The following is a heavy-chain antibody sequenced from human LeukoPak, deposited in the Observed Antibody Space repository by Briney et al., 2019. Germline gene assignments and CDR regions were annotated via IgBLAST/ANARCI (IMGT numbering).Heavy chain of an antibody. CDR2: INHSGST. CDR3: ARGPRGRGSTS. Sequence: SETLSLTCAVYGGSFSGYYWSWIRQPPGKGLEWIGEINHSGSTNYNPSLKSRVTISVDTSKNQFSLKLSSVTAADTAVYYCARGPRGRGSTSWGQGTLVTASS. D-gene: IGHD2-2*01. CDR1: GGSFSGYY. J-gene: IGHJ4*02. V-gene: IGHV4-34*01.